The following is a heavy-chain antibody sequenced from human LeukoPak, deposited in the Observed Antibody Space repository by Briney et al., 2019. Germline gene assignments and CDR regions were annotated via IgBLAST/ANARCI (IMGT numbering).Heavy chain of an antibody. Sequence: SQTLSLTCTVSGGSISSGDYYRSWIRQPPGKGLEWIGYIYYSGSTYYNPSLKSRVTISVDTSKNQFSLKLSSVTAADTAVYYCARDPLIDSSGYPYWGQGTLVTVSS. J-gene: IGHJ4*02. D-gene: IGHD3-22*01. CDR2: IYYSGST. V-gene: IGHV4-30-4*01. CDR3: ARDPLIDSSGYPY. CDR1: GGSISSGDYY.